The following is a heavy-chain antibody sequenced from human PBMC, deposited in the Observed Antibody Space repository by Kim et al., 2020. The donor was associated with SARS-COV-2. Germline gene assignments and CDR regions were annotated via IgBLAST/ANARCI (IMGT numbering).Heavy chain of an antibody. D-gene: IGHD1-7*01. Sequence: VKGRFTISRDDSTNTLYLQMNSLGAEDTAVYYCGKAPALLELPEYNWFDPWGQGTLVTVSS. V-gene: IGHV3-33*06. J-gene: IGHJ5*02. CDR3: GKAPALLELPEYNWFDP.